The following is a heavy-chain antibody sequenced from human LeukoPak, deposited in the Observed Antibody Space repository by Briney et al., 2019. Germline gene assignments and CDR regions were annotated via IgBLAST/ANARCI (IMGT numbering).Heavy chain of an antibody. D-gene: IGHD3-16*01. Sequence: GGSLRLSCAGSGFTFRNYAMSWVRQAPGKGLEWVSTISGSDDDTYADSVKGRFTISRDNAKNTLYLQMNSLRDEDTAVFYCARSRYDYIWGIDYWGQGTLVTVSS. V-gene: IGHV3-23*01. CDR1: GFTFRNYA. J-gene: IGHJ4*02. CDR3: ARSRYDYIWGIDY. CDR2: ISGSDDDT.